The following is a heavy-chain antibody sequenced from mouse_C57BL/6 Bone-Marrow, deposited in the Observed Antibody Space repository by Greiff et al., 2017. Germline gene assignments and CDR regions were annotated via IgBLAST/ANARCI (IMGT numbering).Heavy chain of an antibody. D-gene: IGHD2-3*01. CDR1: GYTFTSHW. Sequence: QVQLQQSGPELVRPGASVKISCKAPGYTFTSHWMQWVRQRPGQGLEWLGEIFPGSGSTYYNEMFKGKATLTVNTYSSTTYMQLISLTSEDAEVYFCSRRYGGYYDFDYWGQGTTLTVSS. CDR3: SRRYGGYYDFDY. CDR2: IFPGSGST. V-gene: IGHV1-56*01. J-gene: IGHJ2*01.